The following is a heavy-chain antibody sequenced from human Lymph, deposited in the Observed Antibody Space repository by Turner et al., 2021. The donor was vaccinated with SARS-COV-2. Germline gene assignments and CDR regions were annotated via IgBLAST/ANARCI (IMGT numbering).Heavy chain of an antibody. Sequence: QVQLVESGGGVVQPGGSLGASGAASGFTCSCYAMPWVRQAPGKGLELVAVISYDGSNKYYADSVKGRFTISRDNSKNTLYLQMNSLRAEHTAVYYCARDFVAVTGPFDYWGQGTLVTVSS. J-gene: IGHJ4*02. D-gene: IGHD6-19*01. V-gene: IGHV3-30-3*01. CDR2: ISYDGSNK. CDR1: GFTCSCYA. CDR3: ARDFVAVTGPFDY.